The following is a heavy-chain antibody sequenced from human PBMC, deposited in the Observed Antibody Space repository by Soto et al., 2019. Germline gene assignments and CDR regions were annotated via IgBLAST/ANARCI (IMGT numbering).Heavy chain of an antibody. V-gene: IGHV1-3*01. D-gene: IGHD2-15*01. CDR3: ARDGYCSGGSCYSKMGTFDY. J-gene: IGHJ4*02. CDR2: INAGNGNT. CDR1: GYTFTSYA. Sequence: VKVSCKASGYTFTSYAMHWVRQAPGQRLEWMGWINAGNGNTKYSQKFQGRVTITRDTSASTAYMELSSLRAEDTAVYYCARDGYCSGGSCYSKMGTFDYWGQGTLVTVSS.